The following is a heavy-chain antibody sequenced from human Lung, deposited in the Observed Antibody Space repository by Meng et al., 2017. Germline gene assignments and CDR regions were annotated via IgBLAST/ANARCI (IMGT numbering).Heavy chain of an antibody. D-gene: IGHD3-10*01. CDR2: IYHSGST. CDR1: GGSISISNR. J-gene: IGHJ5*02. CDR3: ARGSITMVRGVSVFDP. V-gene: IGHV4-4*02. Sequence: GHVQGSGPGIVKPSGTLSLTCAVSGGSISISNRWSWVRQPPGKGLEWIGEIYHSGSTNYDRSLKSRVTISVDKSKNQFSLKLSSVTAADTAVYYCARGSITMVRGVSVFDPWGQGTLVTVSS.